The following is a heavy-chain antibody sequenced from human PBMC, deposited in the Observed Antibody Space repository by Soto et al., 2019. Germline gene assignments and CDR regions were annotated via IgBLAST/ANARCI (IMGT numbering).Heavy chain of an antibody. Sequence: QVQLQESGPGLVKPSETLSLTCTVSGGSISSYYWSWIRQPAGKGLEWIGRIYTSGSTNYNPSHKSRVTMSVDTFKNQFSLKLSSVTAADTAVYYCAREIAAAGENWFDPWGQGTLVTVSS. J-gene: IGHJ5*02. V-gene: IGHV4-4*07. CDR1: GGSISSYY. D-gene: IGHD6-13*01. CDR3: AREIAAAGENWFDP. CDR2: IYTSGST.